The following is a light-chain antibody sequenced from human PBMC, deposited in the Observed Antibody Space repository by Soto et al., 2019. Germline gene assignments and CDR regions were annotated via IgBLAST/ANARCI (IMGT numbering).Light chain of an antibody. CDR1: QSVSSN. Sequence: EIVMTQSPVTLSVSPGERVTLSCRASQSVSSNLAWYRQKPGQAPSLLIYGAFTRATGIPARFSGSGSGSEFTLTISGLQSEDFAVYYCQQYNDRPPITFGQGTRLEIK. CDR3: QQYNDRPPIT. CDR2: GAF. J-gene: IGKJ5*01. V-gene: IGKV3-15*01.